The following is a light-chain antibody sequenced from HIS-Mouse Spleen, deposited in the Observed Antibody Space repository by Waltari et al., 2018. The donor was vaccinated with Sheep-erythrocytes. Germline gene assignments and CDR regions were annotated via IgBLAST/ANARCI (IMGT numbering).Light chain of an antibody. CDR3: CSYAGSYTFWV. Sequence: QSALTQPRSVSGSPVQSVPISCPGPSSYAGGYNYVSWYQHHPGKAPKLMIYDVSKRPSGVPDRFSGSKSGNTASLTISGLQAEDEADYYCCSYAGSYTFWVFGGGTRLTVL. CDR2: DVS. CDR1: SSYAGGYNY. J-gene: IGLJ3*02. V-gene: IGLV2-11*01.